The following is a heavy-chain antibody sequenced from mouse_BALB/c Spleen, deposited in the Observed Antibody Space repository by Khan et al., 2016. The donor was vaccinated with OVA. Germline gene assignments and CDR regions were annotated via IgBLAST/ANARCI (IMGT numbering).Heavy chain of an antibody. V-gene: IGHV1S134*01. D-gene: IGHD2-14*01. CDR1: GFTFTSYG. CDR3: AAAYYRNYFDY. Sequence: EVQLQESGAELGRPGSSVKLSCKTSGFTFTSYGIKWVKQRPGKGLEWIGYIYPGNGYTVYNEKFKGKVTLTLDTSSSTAYMQLRSLTSEDSAIYFCAAAYYRNYFDYWGQGTTLTVSS. CDR2: IYPGNGYT. J-gene: IGHJ2*01.